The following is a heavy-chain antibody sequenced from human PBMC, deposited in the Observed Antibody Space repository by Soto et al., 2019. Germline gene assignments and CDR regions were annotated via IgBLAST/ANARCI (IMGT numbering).Heavy chain of an antibody. CDR3: AKDTERDGYNIPHWYFDL. CDR1: GFTFDDYA. Sequence: EVQLVESGGGLVQPGRSLRLSCAASGFTFDDYAMHWVRQAPGKGLEWVSGISWNSGSIGYADSVKGRFTISRDNAKNSLYLQMNSLRAEDTALYYCAKDTERDGYNIPHWYFDLWGRGTLVTVSS. V-gene: IGHV3-9*01. CDR2: ISWNSGSI. D-gene: IGHD5-12*01. J-gene: IGHJ2*01.